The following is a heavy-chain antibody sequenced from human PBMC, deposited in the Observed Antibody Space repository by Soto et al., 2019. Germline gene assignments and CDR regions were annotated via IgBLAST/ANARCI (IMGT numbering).Heavy chain of an antibody. CDR3: ARVPTGKYGVWNY. CDR1: GFTFSSYW. Sequence: EEQLVESGGGLVQPGGSLRLSCAASGFTFSSYWMHWVRQAPGKGLVWVSRINPGGSITAYADSVKGRFTISRDNAKNTLYLQMNRLRGDETAVYYCARVPTGKYGVWNYWGQGTLVTVSS. D-gene: IGHD2-8*01. V-gene: IGHV3-74*01. CDR2: INPGGSIT. J-gene: IGHJ4*02.